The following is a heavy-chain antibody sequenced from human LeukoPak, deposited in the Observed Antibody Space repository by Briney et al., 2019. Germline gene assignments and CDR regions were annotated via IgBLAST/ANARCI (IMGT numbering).Heavy chain of an antibody. V-gene: IGHV3-48*02. CDR2: ISSSSSAI. CDR1: GFTFSSYS. CDR3: VRDRFYSFDY. Sequence: PGGSLRLSCAASGFTFSSYSMNWVRQAPGNGLEWISYISSSSSAIYYADSVKGRFTISRDNAKDSLYLQMNSLRDEDTAVYYCVRDRFYSFDYWGQGTLVTVSS. J-gene: IGHJ4*02.